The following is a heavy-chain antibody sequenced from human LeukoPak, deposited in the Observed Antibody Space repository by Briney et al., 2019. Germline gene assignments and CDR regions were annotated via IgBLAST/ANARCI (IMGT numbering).Heavy chain of an antibody. D-gene: IGHD3-10*01. CDR1: GGSIGDKTYS. CDR2: YYSGTT. J-gene: IGHJ4*02. CDR3: ARRAITVAPYYFNY. V-gene: IGHV4-39*01. Sequence: SGTLSLTCNVSGGSIGDKTYSWGWIRQPPGKGLEWIGLYYSGTTYYNPSLKSRVTMYADTSKSQFSLKLTSVTAADTAVYFCARRAITVAPYYFNYWGQGTLVTVSS.